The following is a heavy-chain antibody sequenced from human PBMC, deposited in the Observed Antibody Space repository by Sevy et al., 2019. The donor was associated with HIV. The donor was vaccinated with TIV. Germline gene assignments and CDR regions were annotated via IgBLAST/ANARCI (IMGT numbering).Heavy chain of an antibody. CDR1: GFAFSNYYA. V-gene: IGHV3-30-3*01. D-gene: IGHD4-17*01. CDR2: ISYDGSDT. Sequence: GGSLRLSCAASGFAFSNYYAMHWVRQAPGKGLERVALISYDGSDTYYADSEKGRFTVSRDNFKNTLFLQMNSLTTEDTAVYYCARPRANYVDHYFFYAMDVWGQGTTVTVSS. CDR3: ARPRANYVDHYFFYAMDV. J-gene: IGHJ6*02.